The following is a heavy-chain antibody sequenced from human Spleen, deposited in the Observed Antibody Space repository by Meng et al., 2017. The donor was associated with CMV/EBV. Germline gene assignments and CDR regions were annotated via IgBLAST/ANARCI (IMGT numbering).Heavy chain of an antibody. D-gene: IGHD4-23*01. CDR2: ISNSGNTI. CDR3: ARASGGFDI. V-gene: IGHV3-11*04. CDR1: GFTFSDYY. Sequence: GESLKISCAASGFTFSDYYMSWIRQAPGKGLEWVSYISNSGNTIYYADSVKGRFTISRDNAKNSLYLQMNGLRAEDTAVYYCARASGGFDIWGQGTMVTVSS. J-gene: IGHJ3*02.